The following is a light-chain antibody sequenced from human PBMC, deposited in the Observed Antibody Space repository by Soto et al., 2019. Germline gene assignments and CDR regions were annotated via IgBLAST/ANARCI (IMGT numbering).Light chain of an antibody. CDR3: QQYNNWPRT. CDR2: DAS. J-gene: IGKJ1*01. Sequence: IVMTQSPATLSVSPGERATLSCRASQSVTTNLAWYQQTPAQAPRLLIYDASTRATGIPARFSGSGSGTEFTLTISSLQSEDFAIYYCQQYNNWPRTFGQGTKVEIK. V-gene: IGKV3-15*01. CDR1: QSVTTN.